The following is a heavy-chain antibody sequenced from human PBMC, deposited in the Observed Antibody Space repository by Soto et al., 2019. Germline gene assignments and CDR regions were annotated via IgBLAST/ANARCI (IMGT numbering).Heavy chain of an antibody. Sequence: EVQLVESGGGLVQPGGSLRLSCAASGFTFSSYWMSWVRQAPGKGLEWGANIKQDGGEKNYVDSVKGRFTISRDNAKKSMYLQMNSLREEDTAVYYCGRDLRDWDSGSYSYDYWGQGTLVTVST. D-gene: IGHD1-26*01. CDR1: GFTFSSYW. V-gene: IGHV3-7*04. J-gene: IGHJ4*02. CDR3: GRDLRDWDSGSYSYDY. CDR2: IKQDGGEK.